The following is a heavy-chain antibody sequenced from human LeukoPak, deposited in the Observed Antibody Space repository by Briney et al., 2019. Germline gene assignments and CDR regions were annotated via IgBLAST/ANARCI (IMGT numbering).Heavy chain of an antibody. V-gene: IGHV3-23*01. D-gene: IGHD2-2*02. CDR2: ISGSGGST. CDR3: AKSPPTYCSSTSCYTHEYSSSSGGDY. Sequence: GGSLRLSCAASGFTFSSYAMSWVRQAPGKGLEWVSAISGSGGSTYYADSVKGRFTSSRDNSKNTLYLQMNSLRAEDTPVYYCAKSPPTYCSSTSCYTHEYSSSSGGDYWGQGTLVTVSS. CDR1: GFTFSSYA. J-gene: IGHJ4*02.